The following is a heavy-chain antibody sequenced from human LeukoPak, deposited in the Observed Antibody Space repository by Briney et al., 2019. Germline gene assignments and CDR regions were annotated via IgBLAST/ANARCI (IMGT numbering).Heavy chain of an antibody. CDR1: GFTFSTYG. Sequence: PGGSLRLSCAASGFTFSTYGMHWVRQAPGKGLKWVAVISYDGSNKNYADSVKGRFTISRDNSRNTLDLQMNSLRPEDPAVYYCAKSGYQLLAGNWFDPWGQGTLVTVSS. D-gene: IGHD2-2*01. V-gene: IGHV3-30*18. CDR2: ISYDGSNK. CDR3: AKSGYQLLAGNWFDP. J-gene: IGHJ5*02.